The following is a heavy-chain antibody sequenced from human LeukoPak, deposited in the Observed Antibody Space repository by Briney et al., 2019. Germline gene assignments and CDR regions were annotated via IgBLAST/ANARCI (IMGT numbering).Heavy chain of an antibody. CDR3: ACLSDIVVAPAAISDAFAI. V-gene: IGHV3-20*04. CDR2: IIWNGGST. D-gene: IGHD2-2*01. J-gene: IGHJ3*02. CDR1: GFNFSSYV. Sequence: GGSLRLSCAASGFNFSSYVMSGVRQAPGKGLEWGSGIIWNGGSTGYADSVPRRITISRDNAKHSLYLQINSLRAEDTALYYCACLSDIVVAPAAISDAFAIWGQATMVTVSS.